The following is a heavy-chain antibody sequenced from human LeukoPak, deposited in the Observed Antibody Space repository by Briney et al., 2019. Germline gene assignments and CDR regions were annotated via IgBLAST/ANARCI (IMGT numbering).Heavy chain of an antibody. J-gene: IGHJ2*01. V-gene: IGHV4-59*12. Sequence: SETLSLTCTVSGVSISSYYWSWIRQPPGKGLEWIGYIYYSGSTNYNPSLKSRVTISVDKSKNQFSLKLSSVTAADTAVYYCARREFYDSTGYFDLWGRGTLVTVSS. CDR2: IYYSGST. CDR1: GVSISSYY. D-gene: IGHD3-22*01. CDR3: ARREFYDSTGYFDL.